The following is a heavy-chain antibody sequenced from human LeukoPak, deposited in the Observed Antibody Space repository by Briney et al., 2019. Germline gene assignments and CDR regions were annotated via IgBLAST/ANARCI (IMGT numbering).Heavy chain of an antibody. CDR3: AKDRGYDSSGYGIDY. CDR2: ISGSGGST. CDR1: GFPFSSYA. D-gene: IGHD3-22*01. Sequence: GGSLRLSCAPSGFPFSSYAMNWVRQAPGKGLEWVSVISGSGGSTCYVDSVKGRFTISRDNSKNTLYLQMNSLRAEDTAVYYCAKDRGYDSSGYGIDYFGHGTLVTVSS. V-gene: IGHV3-23*01. J-gene: IGHJ4*01.